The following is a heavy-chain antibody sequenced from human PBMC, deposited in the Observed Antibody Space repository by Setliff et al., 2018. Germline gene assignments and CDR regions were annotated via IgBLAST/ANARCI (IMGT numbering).Heavy chain of an antibody. Sequence: GSLKISCKGSGYSFISYWIGWVRRMPGKGLEWMGIIYPGDSDTRYSPSFQGQVTISADKPISTAYLQWSSLKASDTAMYYCARDLNRWFGEFAFDIWGQGTMVTVSS. CDR2: IYPGDSDT. J-gene: IGHJ3*02. CDR3: ARDLNRWFGEFAFDI. CDR1: GYSFISYW. D-gene: IGHD3-10*01. V-gene: IGHV5-51*04.